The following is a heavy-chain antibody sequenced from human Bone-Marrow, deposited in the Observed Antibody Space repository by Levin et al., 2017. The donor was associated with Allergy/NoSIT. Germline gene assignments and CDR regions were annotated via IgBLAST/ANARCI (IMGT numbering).Heavy chain of an antibody. CDR1: GGSISTNNW. J-gene: IGHJ4*02. D-gene: IGHD1-26*01. Sequence: SQTLSLTCAVSGGSISTNNWWHWVRQPPGKGLEWLGEIYHDGNINYNPSLESRVTMSVDKSKNQFSLNLGSVTAADTAVYYCAREKGAGTYMGFDYWGQGILITVSS. CDR2: IYHDGNI. CDR3: AREKGAGTYMGFDY. V-gene: IGHV4/OR15-8*02.